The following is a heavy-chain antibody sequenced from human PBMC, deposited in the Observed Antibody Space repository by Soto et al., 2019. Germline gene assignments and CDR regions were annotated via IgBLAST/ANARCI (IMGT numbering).Heavy chain of an antibody. CDR2: IKQDGSEK. J-gene: IGHJ4*01. CDR3: ATDYAGGY. Sequence: EVQLVESGGGLVQPGGSLRLSCAGTGYTISSDWMSWVRQAPGKGLEWVANIKQDGSEKYYVDSVKGRFTISRDNAKNSLYLQMNSLRAEDTAVYYCATDYAGGYWGRGTLVTVSS. CDR1: GYTISSDW. D-gene: IGHD2-2*01. V-gene: IGHV3-7*05.